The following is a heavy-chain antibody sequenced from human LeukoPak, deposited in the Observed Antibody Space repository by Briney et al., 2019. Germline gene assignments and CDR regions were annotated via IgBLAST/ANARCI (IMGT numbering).Heavy chain of an antibody. CDR3: ARAADGSYLRGYFDY. V-gene: IGHV4-59*01. J-gene: IGHJ4*02. D-gene: IGHD1-26*01. CDR2: IYYSGST. CDR1: GGSISSYY. Sequence: PSETLSLTCAVYGGSISSYYWSWIRQPPGKGLEWIGYIYYSGSTNYNPSLKSRATISVDTSKNQFSLKLSSVTAADTAVYYCARAADGSYLRGYFDYWGQGTLVTVSS.